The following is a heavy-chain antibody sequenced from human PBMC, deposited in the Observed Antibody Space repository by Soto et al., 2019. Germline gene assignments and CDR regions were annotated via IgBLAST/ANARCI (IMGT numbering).Heavy chain of an antibody. J-gene: IGHJ3*02. CDR1: GGCISSGEYY. CDR3: ARGRVTIFGVVTPDAFDI. V-gene: IGHV4-30-4*01. D-gene: IGHD3-3*01. CDR2: IYYSEST. Sequence: SETLSLTCTVSGGCISSGEYYWSWIRQPPGKGLEWIGYIYYSESTYYNPSLKSRVTISVDTSKNQFSLKLSSVTAADTAVYYCARGRVTIFGVVTPDAFDIWGQGTMVTVSS.